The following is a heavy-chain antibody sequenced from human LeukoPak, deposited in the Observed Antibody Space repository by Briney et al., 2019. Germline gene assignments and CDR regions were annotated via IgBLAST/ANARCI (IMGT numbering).Heavy chain of an antibody. Sequence: SVKVSCKASGGTFSSYAISWVRQAPGQGLEWMGGIIPIFGTANYAQKFQGRVTITADESTSTAYMELSSLRSEDTAVYYCARGWLQEYYFDYWGQGTLVTVSS. CDR2: IIPIFGTA. D-gene: IGHD5-24*01. V-gene: IGHV1-69*01. CDR3: ARGWLQEYYFDY. CDR1: GGTFSSYA. J-gene: IGHJ4*02.